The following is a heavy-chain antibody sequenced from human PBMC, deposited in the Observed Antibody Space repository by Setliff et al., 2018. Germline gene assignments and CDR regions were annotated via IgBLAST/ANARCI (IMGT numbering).Heavy chain of an antibody. CDR3: ARDPGGGHPSYYGMDV. CDR1: GYIFAGYY. J-gene: IGHJ6*02. CDR2: INPISGGA. V-gene: IGHV1-2*02. Sequence: GASVKVSCKASGYIFAGYYMHWVRQTPGQGLEWMGWINPISGGANYAQKFQGRFTISRDNTKASLYLQMNSLRPEDTAVYYCARDPGGGHPSYYGMDVWGQGTTVTVSS. D-gene: IGHD2-15*01.